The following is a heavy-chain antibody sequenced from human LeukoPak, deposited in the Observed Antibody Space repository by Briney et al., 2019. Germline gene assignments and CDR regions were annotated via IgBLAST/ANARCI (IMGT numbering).Heavy chain of an antibody. V-gene: IGHV5-51*01. CDR3: ARDYCSGGSCYSGANYYGMDV. Sequence: GESLKISCKGSGYSFTSYWIGWVRQLPGKGLEWMGIIYPGDSDTRYSPSFQGQVTISADKSISTAYLQWSSLKASDTAMYYCARDYCSGGSCYSGANYYGMDVWGQGTTVTVSS. CDR2: IYPGDSDT. D-gene: IGHD2-15*01. J-gene: IGHJ6*02. CDR1: GYSFTSYW.